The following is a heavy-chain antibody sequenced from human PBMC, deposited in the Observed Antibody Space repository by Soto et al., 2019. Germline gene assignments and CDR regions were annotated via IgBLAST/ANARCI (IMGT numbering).Heavy chain of an antibody. J-gene: IGHJ5*02. CDR3: ASPKIAFYNWFDP. CDR2: IYYSGST. Sequence: SSETLSLTCAVYGGSFSGYYWSWIRQPPGKGLEWIGYIYYSGSTNYNPSLKSRVTISVDTSKNQFSLKLSSVTAADTAVYYCASPKIAFYNWFDPWGQGTLVTVSS. CDR1: GGSFSGYY. D-gene: IGHD3-3*02. V-gene: IGHV4-59*08.